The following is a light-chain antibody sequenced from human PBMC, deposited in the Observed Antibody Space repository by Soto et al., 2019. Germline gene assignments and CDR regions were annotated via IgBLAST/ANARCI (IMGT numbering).Light chain of an antibody. CDR3: QQRSNWPPYT. Sequence: EIVLTQSPGTLSLSPGERATLSCRASQSVSSSYLAWYQQKPGQAPRLLIYGASSRATGIPDRFSGSGSGTDFTLTISSLEPEDFAVYYCQQRSNWPPYTCGQGTKLEIK. CDR2: GAS. CDR1: QSVSSSY. V-gene: IGKV3D-20*02. J-gene: IGKJ2*01.